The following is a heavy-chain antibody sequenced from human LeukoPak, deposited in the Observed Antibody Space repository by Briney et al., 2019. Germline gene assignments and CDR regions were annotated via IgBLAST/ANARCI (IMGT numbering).Heavy chain of an antibody. Sequence: GGSLRLSCAASGFTFSLYWMHWVRQAPGKGLVWVSRINSDGSGIRYADSVKGRFTISRDSAKKTVYLQMNSLRVEDTAVYYCARGGCTDGNCYSGGYWGQGTLVTVSS. V-gene: IGHV3-74*01. CDR2: INSDGSGI. J-gene: IGHJ4*02. CDR3: ARGGCTDGNCYSGGY. CDR1: GFTFSLYW. D-gene: IGHD2-21*02.